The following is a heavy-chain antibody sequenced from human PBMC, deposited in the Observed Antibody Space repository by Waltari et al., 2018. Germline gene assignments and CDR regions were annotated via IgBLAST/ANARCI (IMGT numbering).Heavy chain of an antibody. CDR2: ISSSSSYI. D-gene: IGHD5-12*01. CDR3: AKEYSYYYYGMDV. V-gene: IGHV3-21*01. J-gene: IGHJ6*02. CDR1: GFTFSSYS. Sequence: EVQLVESGGGLVKPGGSLRLSCAASGFTFSSYSMNWVRQAPGKGLEWVSSISSSSSYIYYADSVKGRFTISRDKSKNTLYLQMNSLRAEDTAVYYCAKEYSYYYYGMDVWGQGTTVTVSS.